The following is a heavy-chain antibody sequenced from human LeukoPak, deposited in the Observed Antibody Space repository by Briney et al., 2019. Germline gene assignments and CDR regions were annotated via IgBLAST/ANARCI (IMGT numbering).Heavy chain of an antibody. CDR3: ANYDFWSNTAAGFDY. CDR2: IRYDGSNK. D-gene: IGHD3-3*01. Sequence: GGSLRLSCAASGFTFSSYAMSWVRQAPGKGLEWVAFIRYDGSNKYYADSVKGRFTISRDNSKNTLYLQMNSLRAEDTAVYYCANYDFWSNTAAGFDYWGQGTLVTVSS. CDR1: GFTFSSYA. V-gene: IGHV3-30*02. J-gene: IGHJ4*02.